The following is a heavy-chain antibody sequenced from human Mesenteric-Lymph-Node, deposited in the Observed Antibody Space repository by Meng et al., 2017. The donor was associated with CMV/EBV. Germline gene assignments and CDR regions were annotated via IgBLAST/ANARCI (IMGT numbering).Heavy chain of an antibody. J-gene: IGHJ4*02. CDR3: ARALYNWNDGPEDY. Sequence: ASVKVSCKASGYAFTGYYLHWVRQAPGQGLEWLGWINPDTGSVTNSAQKFQGRVTVTSDTSMSTAYMELSSLRSDDTAVYYCARALYNWNDGPEDYWGQGTLVTVSS. CDR1: GYAFTGYY. D-gene: IGHD1-20*01. V-gene: IGHV1-2*02. CDR2: INPDTGSVT.